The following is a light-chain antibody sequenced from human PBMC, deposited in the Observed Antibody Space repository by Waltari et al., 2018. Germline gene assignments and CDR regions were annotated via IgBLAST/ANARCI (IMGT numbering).Light chain of an antibody. V-gene: IGKV3-20*01. Sequence: ELVLTQSPGTLSLSPGERATLSCRASQSVSSSYLAWYQQKPGQAPRLLIYGASSRATGIPDRLSGSGSGTDFTLTISRLEPEDFAVYYCQQYGSSLRTFGQGTKVEIK. J-gene: IGKJ1*01. CDR3: QQYGSSLRT. CDR2: GAS. CDR1: QSVSSSY.